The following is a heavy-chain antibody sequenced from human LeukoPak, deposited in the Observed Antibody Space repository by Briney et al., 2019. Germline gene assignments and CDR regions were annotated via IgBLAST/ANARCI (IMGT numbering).Heavy chain of an antibody. CDR1: GGSISSSSYY. V-gene: IGHV4-39*07. J-gene: IGHJ5*02. D-gene: IGHD2-2*01. Sequence: KPSETLSLTCTVSGGSISSSSYYWGWIRQPPGKGLEWIGSIYYSGSTNYNPSLKSRVTISVDTSKNQFSPKLSSVTAADTAVYYCARVGSGVGYVPARFDPWGQGTLVTVSS. CDR3: ARVGSGVGYVPARFDP. CDR2: IYYSGST.